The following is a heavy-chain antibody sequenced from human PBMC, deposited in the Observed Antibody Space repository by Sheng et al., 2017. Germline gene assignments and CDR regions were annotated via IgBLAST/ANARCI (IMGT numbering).Heavy chain of an antibody. D-gene: IGHD4-17*01. CDR3: ARGTTEYYFDY. V-gene: IGHV4-59*01. CDR1: GGSISSYY. CDR2: IYYSGST. Sequence: QVQLQESGPGLVKPSETLSLTCTVSGGSISSYYWSWIRQPPGKGLEWIGYIYYSGSTNYNPSLKSRVTISVDTSKNQFSLKLSSVTAADTAVYYCARGTTEYYFDYWGQGTLVTVSS. J-gene: IGHJ4*02.